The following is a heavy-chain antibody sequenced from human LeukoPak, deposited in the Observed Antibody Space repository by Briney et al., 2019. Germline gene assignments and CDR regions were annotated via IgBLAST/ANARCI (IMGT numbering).Heavy chain of an antibody. V-gene: IGHV3-23*01. D-gene: IGHD4-17*01. CDR1: GFTFSSYA. J-gene: IGHJ4*02. CDR2: ISGSGGST. Sequence: PGGSLRLSCAASGFTFSSYAMSWVRQAPGKGLEGVSAISGSGGSTYYADSVKGRFTISRDNSKNTLYLQRNSLRAEDTSVYYCAKVKVTTSYYFDYWGQGTLVTVSS. CDR3: AKVKVTTSYYFDY.